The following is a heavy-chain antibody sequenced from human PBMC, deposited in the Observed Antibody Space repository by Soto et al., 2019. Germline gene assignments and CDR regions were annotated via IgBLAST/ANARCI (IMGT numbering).Heavy chain of an antibody. D-gene: IGHD4-17*01. CDR3: ARIRPDDYGDPDAFDF. CDR1: GGSISSGGYY. Sequence: QVQLQESGPGLVKASQTLSLTCSVSGGSISSGGYYWSWISQHPGKGLEWIGHIYYSGSTYYNPSLKSPVTISVDTSKNQFSPKLNSVTAADTAVYYCARIRPDDYGDPDAFDFWGQGTMVTVSA. CDR2: IYYSGST. V-gene: IGHV4-31*01. J-gene: IGHJ3*01.